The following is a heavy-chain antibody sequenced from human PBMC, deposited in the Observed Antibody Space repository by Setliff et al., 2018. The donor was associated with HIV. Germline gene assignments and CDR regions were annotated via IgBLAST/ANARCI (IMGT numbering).Heavy chain of an antibody. J-gene: IGHJ4*02. D-gene: IGHD6-19*01. CDR3: ATDLAGGDDY. CDR1: GFTFSIYD. V-gene: IGHV3-48*03. CDR2: ISVDNTTI. Sequence: TGGSLRLSCAASGFTFSIYDMNWVRQAPGKGLEWVSSISVDNTTIYYADSVKGRFTISRDSAKNSLYLEMNSLRAEDTAVYYCATDLAGGDDYWGQGTLVTVSS.